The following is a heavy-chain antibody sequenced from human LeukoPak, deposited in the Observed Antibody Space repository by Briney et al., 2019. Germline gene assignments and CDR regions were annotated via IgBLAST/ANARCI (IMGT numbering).Heavy chain of an antibody. J-gene: IGHJ5*02. CDR3: ARTSGRYDILTGYPFINWFGP. CDR2: IYYSGST. D-gene: IGHD3-9*01. CDR1: GGSISSYY. V-gene: IGHV4-59*08. Sequence: SETLSLTCTVSGGSISSYYWSWIRQPPGKGLEWIGYIYYSGSTNYNPSLKSRVTISVDTSKNQFSLKLSSVTAADTAVYYCARTSGRYDILTGYPFINWFGPWGQGTLVTVSS.